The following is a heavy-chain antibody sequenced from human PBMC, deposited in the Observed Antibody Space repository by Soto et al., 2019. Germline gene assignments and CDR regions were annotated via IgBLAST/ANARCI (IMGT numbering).Heavy chain of an antibody. CDR3: ARQRTSNWFDS. CDR2: ISTSSSYT. CDR1: GFTFSDYY. J-gene: IGHJ5*01. V-gene: IGHV3-11*06. D-gene: IGHD2-2*01. Sequence: GGSLRLSCAASGFTFSDYYMSCIRQAPGKGLEWVSYISTSSSYTTYADSVKGRFTISRDNAKNSLYLQMNNLRAEDTATYYCARQRTSNWFDSWGPGTQVTVSS.